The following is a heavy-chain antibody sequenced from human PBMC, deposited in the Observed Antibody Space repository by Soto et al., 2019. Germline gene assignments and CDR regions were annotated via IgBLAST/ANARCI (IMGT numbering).Heavy chain of an antibody. CDR1: GFTFSSYA. V-gene: IGHV3-30-3*01. D-gene: IGHD6-19*01. J-gene: IGHJ4*02. Sequence: GGSLRLSCAASGFTFSSYAMHWVRQAPGKGLEWVAVISYDGSNKYYADSVKGRFTISRDNSKNTLYLQMNSLRAEDTAVYYCARDSSSSGWKDFSYYFDYWGKGTLVTVSS. CDR3: ARDSSSSGWKDFSYYFDY. CDR2: ISYDGSNK.